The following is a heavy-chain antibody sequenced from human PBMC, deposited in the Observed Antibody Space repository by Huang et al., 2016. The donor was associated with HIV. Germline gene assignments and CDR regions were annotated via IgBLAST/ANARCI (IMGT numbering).Heavy chain of an antibody. Sequence: QLQLQESGPGLVKPSETLSLTCSVSGGSISSSSYYWGWIRQPPGQGLGWFGSMYYSGSTCYNPAVNSRVTISVNTPKNQCALRLSSLTAADTSVYYCARHMDCSSSSCLAGGHERGPFDMWGQGTMVTVSS. V-gene: IGHV4-39*01. CDR1: GGSISSSSYY. D-gene: IGHD2-2*01. J-gene: IGHJ3*02. CDR3: ARHMDCSSSSCLAGGHERGPFDM. CDR2: MYYSGST.